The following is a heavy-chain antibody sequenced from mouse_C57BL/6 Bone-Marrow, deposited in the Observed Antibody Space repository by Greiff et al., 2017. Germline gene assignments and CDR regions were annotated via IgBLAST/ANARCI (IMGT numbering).Heavy chain of an antibody. CDR2: IDPSDSYT. CDR3: ARRGTPYYFDY. Sequence: VQLQQPGAELVMPGASVKLSCKASAYTFTSYWMHWVKQRPGQGLEWIGEIDPSDSYTNYNQKFKGKTTLTVDKSSSTAYMQLSSLTSEDSAVYYCARRGTPYYFDYWGQGTTLTVSS. J-gene: IGHJ2*01. V-gene: IGHV1-69*01. CDR1: AYTFTSYW. D-gene: IGHD2-14*01.